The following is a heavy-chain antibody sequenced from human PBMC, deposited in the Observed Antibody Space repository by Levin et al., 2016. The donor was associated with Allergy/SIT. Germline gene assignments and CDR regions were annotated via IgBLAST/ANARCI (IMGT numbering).Heavy chain of an antibody. Sequence: SETLSLTCTVSGGSISSSRYYWSWIRQPPGKGLEWIGYIYYSGSTNYNPSLKSRVTISVDTSKNQFSLKLSSVTAADTAVYYCARDLPVTTFPSHAFDIWGQGTMVTVSS. CDR1: GGSISSSRYY. CDR2: IYYSGST. CDR3: ARDLPVTTFPSHAFDI. D-gene: IGHD4-17*01. V-gene: IGHV4-61*01. J-gene: IGHJ3*02.